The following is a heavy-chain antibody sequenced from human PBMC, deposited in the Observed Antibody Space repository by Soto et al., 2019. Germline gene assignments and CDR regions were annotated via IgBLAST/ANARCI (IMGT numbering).Heavy chain of an antibody. CDR1: GFTFSRYG. CDR3: AKSGLSDYYGMDV. Sequence: VGSLRLSCAASGFTFSRYGMNWVRQAPGKGLEWVSGIDKSGGITFYADSVKGRFTISRDNSKNTLYVQMNSLKVGDTAVYYCAKSGLSDYYGMDVWGQGTAVTVSS. D-gene: IGHD3-16*01. CDR2: IDKSGGIT. J-gene: IGHJ6*02. V-gene: IGHV3-23*01.